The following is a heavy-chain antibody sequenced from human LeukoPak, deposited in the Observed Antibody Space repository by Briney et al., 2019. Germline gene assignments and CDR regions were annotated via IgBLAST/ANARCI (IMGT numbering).Heavy chain of an antibody. CDR3: ATGLGGGIAAPELY. V-gene: IGHV1-24*01. Sequence: GASVKVSCKVSGYTLTELSMHWVRQAPGKGLEWMGGFDPEDGETIYAQKFQGRVTMTEDTSTDTAYMELSSLRSEDTAVYYCATGLGGGIAAPELYWGQGTLVTVSS. D-gene: IGHD6-13*01. CDR1: GYTLTELS. CDR2: FDPEDGET. J-gene: IGHJ4*02.